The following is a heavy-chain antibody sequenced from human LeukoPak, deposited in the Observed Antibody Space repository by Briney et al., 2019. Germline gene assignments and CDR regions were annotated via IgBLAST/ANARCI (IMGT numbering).Heavy chain of an antibody. J-gene: IGHJ4*02. CDR1: GFTVSINY. CDR2: IYSGGST. V-gene: IGHV3-53*01. Sequence: GGSLRLSCAASGFTVSINYMSWVRRAPGEGVEWVSVIYSGGSTYYADSVKGRFTISRDNSKNTLYLQMNNLRVEDTAVYYWARGQSCSSASCFFDYWGQGTLVTVSS. CDR3: ARGQSCSSASCFFDY. D-gene: IGHD2-2*01.